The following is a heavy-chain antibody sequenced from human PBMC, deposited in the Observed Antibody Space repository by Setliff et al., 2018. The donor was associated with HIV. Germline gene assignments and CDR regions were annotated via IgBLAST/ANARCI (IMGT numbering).Heavy chain of an antibody. CDR1: GGSISSYL. CDR3: ARESRVVEGSAYWYFDL. V-gene: IGHV4-59*06. Sequence: SETLSLTCTVSGGSISSYLWSWIRQHPGKGLEWIGIIYYSGNTYYNPSLKSRVAMSVDTSKNQFSLKLNSVTAADTAMYYCARESRVVEGSAYWYFDLWGRGTLVTVSS. CDR2: IYYSGNT. D-gene: IGHD2-15*01. J-gene: IGHJ2*01.